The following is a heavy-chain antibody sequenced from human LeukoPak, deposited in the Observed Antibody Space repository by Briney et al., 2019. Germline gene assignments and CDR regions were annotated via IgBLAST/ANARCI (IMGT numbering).Heavy chain of an antibody. V-gene: IGHV1-24*01. D-gene: IGHD1-26*01. Sequence: ASVKVSCKVSGYTLTELSMHWVRQAPGKGLEWMGGFDPEDGETIYAQKFQGRVTMTEDTSTDTAYMEPSSLRSEDTAVYYCATEQGLRVGARINWFDPWGQGTLVTVSS. CDR3: ATEQGLRVGARINWFDP. CDR1: GYTLTELS. J-gene: IGHJ5*02. CDR2: FDPEDGET.